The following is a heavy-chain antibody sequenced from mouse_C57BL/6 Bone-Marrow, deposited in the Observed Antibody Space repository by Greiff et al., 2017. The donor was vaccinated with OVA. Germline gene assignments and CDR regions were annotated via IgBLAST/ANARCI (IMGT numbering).Heavy chain of an antibody. Sequence: EVKLVESGGGLVKPGGSLKLSCAASGFTFSSYAMSWVRQTPEKRLEWVATISDGGSYTYYPDNVKGRFTISRDNAKNNLYLQMSHLKSEDTAMYYCAREPTIVTTGFAYWGQGTLVTVSA. CDR3: AREPTIVTTGFAY. CDR2: ISDGGSYT. J-gene: IGHJ3*01. D-gene: IGHD2-5*01. CDR1: GFTFSSYA. V-gene: IGHV5-4*01.